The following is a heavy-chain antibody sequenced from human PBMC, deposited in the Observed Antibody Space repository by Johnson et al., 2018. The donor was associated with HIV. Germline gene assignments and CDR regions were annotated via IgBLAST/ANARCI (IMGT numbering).Heavy chain of an antibody. D-gene: IGHD2-8*02. J-gene: IGHJ3*02. V-gene: IGHV3-66*01. Sequence: VQLVESGGGLVQPGGSLRLSCSASGFTVNNKYMSWVRQPPGKGLEWVSVIYSGGSTYYADSVKGRFIISRDNSKNTLYLQMNSLRAEDTAVYYCVRDTEREAFDIWGQGTMVTV. CDR2: IYSGGST. CDR1: GFTVNNKY. CDR3: VRDTEREAFDI.